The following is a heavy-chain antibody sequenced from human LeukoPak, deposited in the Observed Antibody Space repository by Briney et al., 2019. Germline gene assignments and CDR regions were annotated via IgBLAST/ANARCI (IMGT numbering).Heavy chain of an antibody. D-gene: IGHD3-16*01. CDR3: ARERAMGYNWFDP. Sequence: SETLSLTCTVSGGSISSGSYYWSWIRQPAGKGLEWIGRIYTSGNTNHNPSLKSRVTISVDTSKNQFSLKLSSVTAADTAVYYCARERAMGYNWFDPWGQGTLVTVSS. V-gene: IGHV4-61*02. CDR2: IYTSGNT. CDR1: GGSISSGSYY. J-gene: IGHJ5*02.